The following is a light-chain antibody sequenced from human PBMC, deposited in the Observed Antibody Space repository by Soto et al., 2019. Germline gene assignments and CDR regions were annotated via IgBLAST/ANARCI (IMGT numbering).Light chain of an antibody. Sequence: VLMRSLGNLALCTGGRATLPCRASQSVTSRYLAWYQQKPGQAPRLLIFGASIRDTGIPDRFSGSGSGTDFTLTISRLESEDFAVYYCQQYGSAPGTVGQGTKVDIK. J-gene: IGKJ1*01. V-gene: IGKV3-20*01. CDR1: QSVTSRY. CDR2: GAS. CDR3: QQYGSAPGT.